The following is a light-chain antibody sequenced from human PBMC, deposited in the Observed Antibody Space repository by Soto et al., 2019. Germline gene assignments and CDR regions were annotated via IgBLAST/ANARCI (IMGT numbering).Light chain of an antibody. CDR2: GAS. CDR1: QSVSNSY. V-gene: IGKV3-20*01. Sequence: EIVLTQSPGTLSLSPGERATLSCRASQSVSNSYFAWYQQHPGQAPSLLIYGASSSATGIPARFSGSGSGTEFTLTISRLQSEDFAVYYCQQYSRWPRYTFGPGTKLEIK. CDR3: QQYSRWPRYT. J-gene: IGKJ2*01.